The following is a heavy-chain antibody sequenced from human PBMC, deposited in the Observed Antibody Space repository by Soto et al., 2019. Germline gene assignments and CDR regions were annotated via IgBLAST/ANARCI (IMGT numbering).Heavy chain of an antibody. Sequence: PGGSLRLSCAASGFTFSSYWMHWVRQAPGKGLVWVSRINSDGSSTSYADSVKGRFTISRDNAKNTLYLQMNSLRAEDTAVYYCARDLAVAGPNYYYYGMDVWGQGXTVTVSS. V-gene: IGHV3-74*01. CDR3: ARDLAVAGPNYYYYGMDV. J-gene: IGHJ6*02. CDR1: GFTFSSYW. D-gene: IGHD6-19*01. CDR2: INSDGSST.